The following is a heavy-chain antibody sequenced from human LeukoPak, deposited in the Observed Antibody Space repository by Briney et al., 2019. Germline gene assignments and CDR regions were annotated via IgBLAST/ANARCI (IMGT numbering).Heavy chain of an antibody. V-gene: IGHV4-61*02. CDR2: IYTSGST. J-gene: IGHJ4*02. D-gene: IGHD6-19*01. CDR3: ARDSSGWGFY. Sequence: PSQTLSLTCTVSGGSISSGSYYWSWIRQPAGKGLEWIGRIYTSGSTNYNPSLKSRVTISVDTSKNQFSLKLSSVSAADTAVYYCARDSSGWGFYWGQGTLVTVSS. CDR1: GGSISSGSYY.